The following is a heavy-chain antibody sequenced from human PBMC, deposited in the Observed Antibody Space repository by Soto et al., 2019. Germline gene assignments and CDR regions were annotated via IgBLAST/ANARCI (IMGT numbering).Heavy chain of an antibody. CDR2: IYYTGSA. CDR1: GGSISRGPYY. D-gene: IGHD3-10*01. J-gene: IGHJ3*02. CDR3: ARGTMVRGVTPSDI. Sequence: TLSLTCNVSGGSISRGPYYWSWIRQHPGGGLEWIGDIYYTGSAYYNPSLESRVTMAIDTSKSHFSLNLFCVTAADTAVYYCARGTMVRGVTPSDIWGLGTMVAVSS. V-gene: IGHV4-31*03.